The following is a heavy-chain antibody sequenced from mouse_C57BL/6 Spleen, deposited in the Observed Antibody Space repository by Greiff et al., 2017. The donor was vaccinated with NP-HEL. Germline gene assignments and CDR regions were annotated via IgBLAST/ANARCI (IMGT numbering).Heavy chain of an antibody. CDR3: SRSTVVAGDGCDY. D-gene: IGHD1-1*01. J-gene: IGHJ2*02. CDR1: GYAFSSYW. V-gene: IGHV1-80*01. CDR2: IYPGDGDT. Sequence: QVQLKQSGAELVKPGASVKISCKASGYAFSSYWMNWVKQRPGKGLEWIGQIYPGDGDTNYNGKFKGKATLTEDKSPRTAYMQLSSLTSEDSAVYFWSRSTVVAGDGCDYWGQGTSLTVSS.